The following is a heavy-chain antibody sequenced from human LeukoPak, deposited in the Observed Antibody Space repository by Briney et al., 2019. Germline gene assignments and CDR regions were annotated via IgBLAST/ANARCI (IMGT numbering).Heavy chain of an antibody. CDR3: ARDGGYSGYDSFYFDY. CDR2: INPNSGGT. D-gene: IGHD5-12*01. Sequence: ASVKVSCKASGFTFTAYHMHWVRQAPGQGLEWMGWINPNSGGTNYAQKFQGRVTMTRDTSISTAYMELSGLRSGDTAVYYCARDGGYSGYDSFYFDYWGQGTLVTVSS. V-gene: IGHV1-2*02. CDR1: GFTFTAYH. J-gene: IGHJ4*02.